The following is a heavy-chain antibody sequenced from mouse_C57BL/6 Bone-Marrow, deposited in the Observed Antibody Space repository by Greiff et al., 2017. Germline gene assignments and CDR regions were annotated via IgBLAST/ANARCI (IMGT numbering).Heavy chain of an antibody. V-gene: IGHV1-72*01. D-gene: IGHD1-1*01. CDR2: IDPNSGGT. J-gene: IGHJ4*01. CDR3: VRGGDYGSSSYYAMDY. CDR1: GYTFTSYW. Sequence: QVQLQQPGAELVKPGASVKLSCKASGYTFTSYWMHWVKQRPGRGLEWIGRIDPNSGGTKYNEKFKSKATLTVDKPSSTAYMQLSRLTSEDSSVYYCVRGGDYGSSSYYAMDYWGQGTSVTVSS.